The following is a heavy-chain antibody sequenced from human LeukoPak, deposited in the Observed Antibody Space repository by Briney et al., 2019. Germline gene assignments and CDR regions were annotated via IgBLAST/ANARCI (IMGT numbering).Heavy chain of an antibody. CDR1: GFTFSSYA. V-gene: IGHV3-30*04. J-gene: IGHJ1*01. CDR2: ISYDGSNK. D-gene: IGHD6-13*01. CDR3: AREFSSSRYFQH. Sequence: GGSLRLSCAASGFTFSSYAMHWVRQAPGKGLEWVAVISYDGSNKYYADSVKGRCTISRDNSKNTLYLQMNSQRAEDTAVYYCAREFSSSRYFQHWGQGTLVTVSS.